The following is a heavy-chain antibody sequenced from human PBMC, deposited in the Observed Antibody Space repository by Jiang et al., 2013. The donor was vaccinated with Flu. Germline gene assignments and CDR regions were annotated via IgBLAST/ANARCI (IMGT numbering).Heavy chain of an antibody. V-gene: IGHV4-59*08. Sequence: GPGLVKPSETLSLTCTVSGGSISSYYWSWIRQPPGKGLEWIGYIYYSGSTNYNPSLKSRVTISVDTSKNQFSLKLSSVTAADTAVYYCARLICSGGSCYPDYWGQGTLVTVSS. CDR3: ARLICSGGSCYPDY. CDR2: IYYSGST. D-gene: IGHD2-15*01. J-gene: IGHJ4*02. CDR1: GGSISSYY.